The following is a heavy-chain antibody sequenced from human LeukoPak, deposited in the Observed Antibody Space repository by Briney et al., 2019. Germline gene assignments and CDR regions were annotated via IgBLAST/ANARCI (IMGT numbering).Heavy chain of an antibody. J-gene: IGHJ4*02. Sequence: GGSLRLSCAGSGFSFSSYSLNWVRQAPGKGLEWVSFIRGSSSYMYYADSVKGRFTISRDNAKNSVYLQMNNLRAEDTAVYYCAREGVGYYLDQWGQGTLVTVSS. CDR1: GFSFSSYS. D-gene: IGHD2-15*01. V-gene: IGHV3-21*01. CDR2: IRGSSSYM. CDR3: AREGVGYYLDQ.